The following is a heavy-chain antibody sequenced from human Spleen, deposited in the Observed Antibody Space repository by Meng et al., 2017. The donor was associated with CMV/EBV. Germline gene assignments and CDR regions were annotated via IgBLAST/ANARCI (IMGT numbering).Heavy chain of an antibody. CDR3: AGDSSSWSAFDY. V-gene: IGHV4-34*01. D-gene: IGHD6-13*01. Sequence: TGGVYGGSFTGYYWSWIRQSPEKGLEWIGEINHSGITKYNPSLKSRVTISLDLSKKQFSLKLTSVTAADTAVYYCAGDSSSWSAFDYWGQGTLVTVSS. CDR2: INHSGIT. CDR1: GGSFTGYY. J-gene: IGHJ4*02.